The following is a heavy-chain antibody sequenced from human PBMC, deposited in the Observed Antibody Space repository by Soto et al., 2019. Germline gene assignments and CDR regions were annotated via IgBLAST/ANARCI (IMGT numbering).Heavy chain of an antibody. CDR2: IYYSGST. V-gene: IGHV4-31*03. CDR1: GGSISSGGYY. CDR3: AGSSGYYTVNDY. D-gene: IGHD3-22*01. J-gene: IGHJ4*02. Sequence: SETLSLTCTFSGGSISSGGYYLSWIRQHPGKGLEWIGYIYYSGSTYYNPSLKSRVTISVDTSKNQFSLKLSSVTAADTAVYYCAGSSGYYTVNDYWGQGTLVTVSS.